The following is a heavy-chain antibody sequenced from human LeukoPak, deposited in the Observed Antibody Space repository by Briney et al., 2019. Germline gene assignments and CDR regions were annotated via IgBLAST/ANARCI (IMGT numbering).Heavy chain of an antibody. J-gene: IGHJ2*01. D-gene: IGHD2-21*02. CDR1: GGSFSGYY. CDR2: INHSGST. CDR3: ASETCGGDCYRYWYFDL. V-gene: IGHV4-34*01. Sequence: SETLSLTRAVYGGSFSGYYWSWIRQPPGKGLEWIGEINHSGSTNYNPSLKSRVTISVDTSKNQFSLKLSSVTAADTAVYYCASETCGGDCYRYWYFDLWGRGALVTVSS.